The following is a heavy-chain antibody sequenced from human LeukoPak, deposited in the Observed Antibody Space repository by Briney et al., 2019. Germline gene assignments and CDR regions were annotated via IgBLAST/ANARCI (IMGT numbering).Heavy chain of an antibody. J-gene: IGHJ4*02. Sequence: ASVKVFCKASGYTFTSYYMHWVRQAPGQGLEWMGIINPSGGSTSYAQKFQGRVTMTEDTSTDTAYMELNSLSSEDTAVYYCSSSGVEEWQGLHFWGQGTLDTVSS. V-gene: IGHV1-46*03. CDR1: GYTFTSYY. CDR3: SSSGVEEWQGLHF. CDR2: INPSGGST. D-gene: IGHD3-3*01.